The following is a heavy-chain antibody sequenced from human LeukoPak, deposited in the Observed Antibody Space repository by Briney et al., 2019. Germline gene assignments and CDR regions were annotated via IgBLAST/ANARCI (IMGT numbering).Heavy chain of an antibody. V-gene: IGHV4-61*02. CDR3: ARQEDLWFDP. J-gene: IGHJ5*02. CDR2: IYTSGST. CDR1: GGSISSGSYY. Sequence: SETLSLTCTVSGGSISSGSYYWSWLRQPAGKGLEWIGRIYTSGSTNYNPSLKSRVTISVDTSKDQFSLKLSSVTAADTAVYYCARQEDLWFDPWGQGTLVTVSS.